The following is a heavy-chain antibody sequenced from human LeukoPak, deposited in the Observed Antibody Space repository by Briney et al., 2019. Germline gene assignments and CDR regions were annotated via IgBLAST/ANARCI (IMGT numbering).Heavy chain of an antibody. CDR3: AKDHGYRELYYFDY. V-gene: IGHV3-66*01. CDR1: GFTVSSNY. Sequence: GGSLRLSCAASGFTVSSNYMSWVRQAPGKGLEWVSVIYSGGSTYYADSVKGRFTISRDNSKNTLYLQMNSLRAEDTAVYYCAKDHGYRELYYFDYWGQGTLVTVSS. D-gene: IGHD1-1*01. J-gene: IGHJ4*02. CDR2: IYSGGST.